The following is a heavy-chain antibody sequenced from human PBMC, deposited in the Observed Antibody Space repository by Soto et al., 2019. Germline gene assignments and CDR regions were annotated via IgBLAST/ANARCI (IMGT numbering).Heavy chain of an antibody. CDR2: ISAGGGST. CDR1: GFTFSNHA. CDR3: ARRAVTSGGSDI. J-gene: IGHJ3*02. V-gene: IGHV3-23*01. Sequence: VQLLESGGGLVQPGGSLRLSCAASGFTFSNHAMTWVRRAPGKGLEWVSTISAGGGSTYYADSVKGRLAISRDNSKNTLSLQMNSLSAEDTAIYYCARRAVTSGGSDIWGQGTVVTVSS. D-gene: IGHD2-15*01.